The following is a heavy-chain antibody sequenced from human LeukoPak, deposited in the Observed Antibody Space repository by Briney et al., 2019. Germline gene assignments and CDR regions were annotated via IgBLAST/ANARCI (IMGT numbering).Heavy chain of an antibody. J-gene: IGHJ4*02. D-gene: IGHD4-17*01. CDR2: IIPIFGTA. CDR1: GGTFSSYA. V-gene: IGHV1-69*13. CDR3: AREGPNYGDNFDY. Sequence: SVKVSCKASGGTFSSYAISWVRQAPGQGLEWMGGIIPIFGTANYAQKFQGRVTITADESTSTAYMELSSLRSEDTAVYYCAREGPNYGDNFDYWGQGTLVTVSS.